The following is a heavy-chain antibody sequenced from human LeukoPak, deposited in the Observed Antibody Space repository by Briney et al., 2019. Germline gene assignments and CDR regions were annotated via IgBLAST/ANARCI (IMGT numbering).Heavy chain of an antibody. V-gene: IGHV3-23*01. J-gene: IGHJ4*02. CDR3: VSRPWSERLFSFDH. CDR2: ISTSGDTT. CDR1: GFTFTSYA. Sequence: PGGSLRLSCAASGFTFTSYAMSWVRQAPEKGLEWISSISTSGDTTYYADSVKGRFTISRDNSKNTLFLQMNSLRAEDSAVYYCVSRPWSERLFSFDHWGQGTLVTVSS. D-gene: IGHD1-1*01.